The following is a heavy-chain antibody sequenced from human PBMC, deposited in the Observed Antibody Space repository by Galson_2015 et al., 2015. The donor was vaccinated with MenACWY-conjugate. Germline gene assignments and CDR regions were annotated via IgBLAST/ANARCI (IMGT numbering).Heavy chain of an antibody. D-gene: IGHD1-26*01. V-gene: IGHV5-51*01. CDR2: ISPIDSKT. CDR3: ARHPPGGRGMDV. J-gene: IGHJ6*02. CDR1: GYNFITYW. Sequence: HSGDSAKKPGESLLLSITASGYNFITYWVGCVRQVPGKGLEWVGLISPIDSKTRYSPAFEGRVTISADNSITTAYLQWNSLQASDTAMYYCARHPPGGRGMDVWGQGTTVTVSS.